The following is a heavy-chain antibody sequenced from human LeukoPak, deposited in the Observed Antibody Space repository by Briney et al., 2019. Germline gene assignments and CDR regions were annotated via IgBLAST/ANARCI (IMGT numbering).Heavy chain of an antibody. Sequence: PSETLSLTCTVSGVSISSHYWSWIRQPPGKGLEWIGYIYYSGSTNYNPSLKSRVTISVDTSKNQFSLKLSSVTAADTAVYYCASTYCSGGSCYWALDYWGQGTLVTVSS. J-gene: IGHJ4*02. V-gene: IGHV4-59*08. CDR1: GVSISSHY. CDR2: IYYSGST. CDR3: ASTYCSGGSCYWALDY. D-gene: IGHD2-15*01.